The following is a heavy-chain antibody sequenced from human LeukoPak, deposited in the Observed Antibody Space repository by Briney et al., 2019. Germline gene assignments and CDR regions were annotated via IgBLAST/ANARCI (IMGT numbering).Heavy chain of an antibody. Sequence: SQTLPLTCAISGDSVSSNSAAWNWIRQSPSRGLEWLGRTYYRSKWYNDYAVSVKSRITINPDTSKNQFSLQLNSVTPEDTAVYYCARDNGRLQWLFYYYYMDVWGKGTTVTVSS. J-gene: IGHJ6*03. V-gene: IGHV6-1*01. CDR2: TYYRSKWYN. CDR3: ARDNGRLQWLFYYYYMDV. CDR1: GDSVSSNSAA. D-gene: IGHD5-12*01.